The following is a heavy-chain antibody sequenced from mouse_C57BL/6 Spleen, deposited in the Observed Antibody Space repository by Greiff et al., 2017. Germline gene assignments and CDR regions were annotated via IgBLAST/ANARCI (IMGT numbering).Heavy chain of an antibody. CDR3: ARNGNYDWYFDV. D-gene: IGHD2-1*01. CDR1: GYAFSSYW. V-gene: IGHV1-80*01. CDR2: IYPGDGDT. Sequence: VKLQQSGAELVKPAASVKISCKASGYAFSSYWMNWVKQRPGKGLEWIGQIYPGDGDTNYNGKFKGKATLTADKSSSTAYMQLSSLTSEDSAVYFCARNGNYDWYFDVWGTGTTVTVSS. J-gene: IGHJ1*03.